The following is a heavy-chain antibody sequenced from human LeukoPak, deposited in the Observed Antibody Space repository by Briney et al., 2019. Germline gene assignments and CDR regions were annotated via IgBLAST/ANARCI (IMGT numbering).Heavy chain of an antibody. CDR2: IYYSGSI. V-gene: IGHV4-28*05. J-gene: IGHJ4*02. Sequence: PSDTLSLTCAVSGYSIISSNWWGWIRQPPGKGLEWIGYIYYSGSIYYNPSLKSRVTISVDTSKNQFSLKLSSVTAADTAVYYCARRPYYYDSSGYRDCWGQGTLVTVSS. CDR3: ARRPYYYDSSGYRDC. D-gene: IGHD3-22*01. CDR1: GYSIISSNW.